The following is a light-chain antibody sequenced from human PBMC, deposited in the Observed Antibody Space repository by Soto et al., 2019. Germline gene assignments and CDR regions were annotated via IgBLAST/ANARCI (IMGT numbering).Light chain of an antibody. V-gene: IGLV2-14*01. J-gene: IGLJ1*01. CDR1: SSDVGGYNY. Sequence: QSVLTQPASVSGSPGQXITISCTGTSSDVGGYNYVSWYQQLPGKAPKLMIYEVSNRPSGVSNRFSGSKSGNTASLTISGLQAEDEADYYCSSYTGSSTPYVFGTGTKLTVL. CDR2: EVS. CDR3: SSYTGSSTPYV.